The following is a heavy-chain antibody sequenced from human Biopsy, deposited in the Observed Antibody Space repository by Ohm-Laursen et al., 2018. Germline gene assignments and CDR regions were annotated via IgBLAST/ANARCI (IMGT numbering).Heavy chain of an antibody. Sequence: SVKVSCKASGYTYPDYYVHWVRQAPGQGLEWLGWIKPNNGDTDYSQRFQGRVTLAWDRSASTGYMEVSSLRSGDTALYYCATRGGDNFWSGHYSEIYYYYTLDVWGQGTTVTVSS. CDR1: GYTYPDYY. CDR3: ATRGGDNFWSGHYSEIYYYYTLDV. D-gene: IGHD3-3*01. J-gene: IGHJ6*02. CDR2: IKPNNGDT. V-gene: IGHV1-2*02.